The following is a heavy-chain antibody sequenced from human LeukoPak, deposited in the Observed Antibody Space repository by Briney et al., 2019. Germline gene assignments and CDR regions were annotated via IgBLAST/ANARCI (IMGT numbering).Heavy chain of an antibody. Sequence: SETLSLTCTVSGGSISSSSYYWGWIRQPPGKGLEWIGSIYYSGSTYYNPSLKSRVTISVDTSKNQFSLKLSSVTAADTAVYYCARPSRAARRPNWFDPWGQGTLVTVSS. CDR3: ARPSRAARRPNWFDP. CDR2: IYYSGST. CDR1: GGSISSSSYY. J-gene: IGHJ5*02. V-gene: IGHV4-39*01.